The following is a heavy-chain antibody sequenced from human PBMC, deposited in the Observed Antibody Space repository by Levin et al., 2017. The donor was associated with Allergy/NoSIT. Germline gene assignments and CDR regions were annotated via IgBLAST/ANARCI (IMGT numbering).Heavy chain of an antibody. Sequence: ASVKVSCKASGYTFTGYYMHWVRQAPGQGLEWMGWINPNSGGTNYAQKFQGRVTMTRDTSISTAYMELSRLRSDDTAVYYCASSYCSSTSCPPRDWGQGTLVTVSS. D-gene: IGHD2-2*01. CDR1: GYTFTGYY. CDR2: INPNSGGT. CDR3: ASSYCSSTSCPPRD. V-gene: IGHV1-2*02. J-gene: IGHJ4*02.